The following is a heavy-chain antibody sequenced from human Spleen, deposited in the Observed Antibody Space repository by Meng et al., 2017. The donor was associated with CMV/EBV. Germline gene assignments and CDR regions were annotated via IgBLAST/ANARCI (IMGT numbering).Heavy chain of an antibody. Sequence: GGSLRLSCAASEFTFSNYIMNWVRQAPGKGLVWVSRMNNDGSSKTYADSVKGRFTISRDNAKNSLYLQMNSLRAEDTAVYYCAKPPTSYGDYVYYGMDVWGQGTTVTVSS. CDR1: EFTFSNYI. J-gene: IGHJ6*02. CDR2: MNNDGSSK. CDR3: AKPPTSYGDYVYYGMDV. D-gene: IGHD4-17*01. V-gene: IGHV3-74*03.